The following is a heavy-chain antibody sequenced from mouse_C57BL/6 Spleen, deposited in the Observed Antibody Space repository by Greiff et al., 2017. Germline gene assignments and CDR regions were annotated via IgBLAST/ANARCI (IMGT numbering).Heavy chain of an antibody. CDR3: APGDSNSDYFDY. CDR2: ISSGSSTI. V-gene: IGHV5-17*01. D-gene: IGHD2-5*01. Sequence: EVMLVESGGGLVKPGGSLKLSCAAPGFTFSDYGMHWVRQAPEKGLEWVAYISSGSSTIYYADTVKGRFTISRDNAKNTLFLQMTSLRSEDTAMYYCAPGDSNSDYFDYWGQGTTLTVSS. J-gene: IGHJ2*01. CDR1: GFTFSDYG.